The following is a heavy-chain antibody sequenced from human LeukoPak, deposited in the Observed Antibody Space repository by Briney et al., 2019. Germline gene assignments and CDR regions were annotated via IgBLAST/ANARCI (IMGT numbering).Heavy chain of an antibody. CDR1: GFTFNNYA. CDR2: ISGSGGTT. D-gene: IGHD1-14*01. J-gene: IGHJ6*02. V-gene: IGHV3-23*01. CDR3: AKVSGGGLYYDGMDV. Sequence: GGSLRLSCAASGFTFNNYAMNWVRQAPGKGLEWVSIISGSGGTTYYADSVKGRFTISRDSSKNTLYLQMNSLRAEDTAVYYCAKVSGGGLYYDGMDVWGQGTTVTVSS.